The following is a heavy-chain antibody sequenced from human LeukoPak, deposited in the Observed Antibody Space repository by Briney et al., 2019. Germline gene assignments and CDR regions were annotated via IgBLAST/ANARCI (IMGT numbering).Heavy chain of an antibody. J-gene: IGHJ4*02. CDR1: GYSISSGYY. Sequence: SETLSLTCTVSGYSISSGYYWGWIRQPPGKGLEWIGSIYHSGSTYYNPSLKSRVTISVDTSKNQFSLKLSSVTAADTAVYYCASIPDILTGYWQDYWGQGTLVTVSS. V-gene: IGHV4-38-2*02. CDR2: IYHSGST. D-gene: IGHD3-9*01. CDR3: ASIPDILTGYWQDY.